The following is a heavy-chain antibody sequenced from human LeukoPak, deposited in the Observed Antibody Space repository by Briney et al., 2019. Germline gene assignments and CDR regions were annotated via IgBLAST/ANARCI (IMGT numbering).Heavy chain of an antibody. V-gene: IGHV4-34*01. D-gene: IGHD6-19*01. CDR3: ARATSGYSRGWVDY. J-gene: IGHJ4*02. CDR1: GGSFSGYY. CDR2: INHSGST. Sequence: SGTLSLTCAVYGGSFSGYYWSWIRQPPGKGLEWIGEINHSGSTNYNPSLKSRVTISVDKSKNQFSLKLSSVTAADTAVYYCARATSGYSRGWVDYWGQGTLVTVSS.